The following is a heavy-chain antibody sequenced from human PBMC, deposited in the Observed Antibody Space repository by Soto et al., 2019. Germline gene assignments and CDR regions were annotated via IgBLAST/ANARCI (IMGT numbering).Heavy chain of an antibody. Sequence: ESGPTRVNPTDTLSLTFTFSGFSLTTRGMGVACIRQPPGRALEWLALIYWNDDPRYSPSLKSRLTITKDTTKNQVVLKMTHMDPVDTETYYCEQRNTDYGMDVWGQGTMVT. CDR2: IYWNDDP. V-gene: IGHV2-5*01. J-gene: IGHJ6*01. CDR1: GFSLTTRGMG. CDR3: EQRNTDYGMDV.